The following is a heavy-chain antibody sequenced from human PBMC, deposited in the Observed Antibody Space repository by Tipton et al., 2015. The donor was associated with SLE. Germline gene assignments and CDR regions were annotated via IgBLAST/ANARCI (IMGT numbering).Heavy chain of an antibody. CDR1: GGSISSSSYY. CDR3: ARGGIAADWYDY. D-gene: IGHD6-13*01. Sequence: TLSLTCTVSGGSISSSSYYWGWIRQPPGKGLEWIGYIYYSGSTNYNPSLKSRVTISVDTSKNQFSLKLSSVTAADTAVYYCARGGIAADWYDYWGQGTLVTVSS. CDR2: IYYSGST. V-gene: IGHV4-61*05. J-gene: IGHJ4*02.